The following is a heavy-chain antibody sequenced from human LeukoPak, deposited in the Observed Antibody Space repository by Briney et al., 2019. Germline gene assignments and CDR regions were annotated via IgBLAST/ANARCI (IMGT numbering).Heavy chain of an antibody. CDR1: GGSISSYY. CDR3: ATHHYYDSSGYSYAFDI. Sequence: SETLSLTCTVSGGSISSYYWSWIRQPPGKGLEWIGYIYYSGSTNYNPSLKSRVTISVDTSKNQFSLKLSSVTAADTAVYYCATHHYYDSSGYSYAFDIWGQGTMVTVSS. J-gene: IGHJ3*02. CDR2: IYYSGST. D-gene: IGHD3-22*01. V-gene: IGHV4-59*08.